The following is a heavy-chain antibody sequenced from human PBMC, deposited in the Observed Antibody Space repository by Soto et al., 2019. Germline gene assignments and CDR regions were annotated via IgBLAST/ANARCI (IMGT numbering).Heavy chain of an antibody. Sequence: SETLSLTCTVSGGSISSGGYYWSWIRQHPGKGLEWIGYIYYSGSTYYNPSLKSRVTISVDTSKNQFSLKLSSVTAADTAVYYCASRYERSGAFDIWGQGTMVTV. CDR1: GGSISSGGYY. CDR3: ASRYERSGAFDI. CDR2: IYYSGST. J-gene: IGHJ3*02. V-gene: IGHV4-31*02. D-gene: IGHD3-3*01.